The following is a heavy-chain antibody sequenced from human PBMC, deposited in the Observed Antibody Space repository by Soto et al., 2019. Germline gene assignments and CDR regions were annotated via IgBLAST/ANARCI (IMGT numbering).Heavy chain of an antibody. V-gene: IGHV3-7*01. CDR1: GFTFGSFW. J-gene: IGHJ4*02. CDR3: SRSLDS. Sequence: PGGSLRLSCAASGFTFGSFWMDWVRQAPGKGLEWVANINPDGSEKRYVDSVKGRFTISRDNAKNSLYLQMSSLTAEDSALYYCSRSLDSWGQGTRVTV. CDR2: INPDGSEK.